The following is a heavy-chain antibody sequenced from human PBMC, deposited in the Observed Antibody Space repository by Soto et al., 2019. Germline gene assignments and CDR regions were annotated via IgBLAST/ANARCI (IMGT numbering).Heavy chain of an antibody. CDR3: ATTLLSGGH. CDR2: FDPEDGET. V-gene: IGHV1-24*01. J-gene: IGHJ4*02. D-gene: IGHD3-10*01. CDR1: GYTLTELS. Sequence: ASVKVSCKVSGYTLTELSMHWVRQAPGKGLEWMGGFDPEDGETIYAQKFQGRVTITRDMSTSTAYMELSSLRSEDTAVYYCATTLLSGGHWGQGTLVTVSS.